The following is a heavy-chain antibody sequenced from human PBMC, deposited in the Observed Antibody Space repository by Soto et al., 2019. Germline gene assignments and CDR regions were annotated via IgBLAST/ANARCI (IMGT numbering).Heavy chain of an antibody. J-gene: IGHJ4*02. CDR2: INAGNGNT. Sequence: QAPGQRLEWMGWINAGNGNTKYSQKFQGRVTITGDTSASTAYMELSSLRSEDTAVYYCARRSSGWPFDYWGQATLVSVSS. D-gene: IGHD6-19*01. V-gene: IGHV1-3*01. CDR3: ARRSSGWPFDY.